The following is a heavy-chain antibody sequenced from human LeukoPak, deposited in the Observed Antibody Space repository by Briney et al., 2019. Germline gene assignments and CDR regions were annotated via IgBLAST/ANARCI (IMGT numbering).Heavy chain of an antibody. V-gene: IGHV3-15*01. Sequence: PGGSLRVSCAASGLTFSSGWMSWVRQAPGEGLEGVGRFKSNSDGGATDYAAPVQGRFTISRDDSKNTLYLQMNSLKTEDTAVYYCTTDLGYCSGGSCHRARFDYWGQGALVTVSS. CDR3: TTDLGYCSGGSCHRARFDY. D-gene: IGHD2-15*01. CDR2: FKSNSDGGAT. J-gene: IGHJ4*02. CDR1: GLTFSSGW.